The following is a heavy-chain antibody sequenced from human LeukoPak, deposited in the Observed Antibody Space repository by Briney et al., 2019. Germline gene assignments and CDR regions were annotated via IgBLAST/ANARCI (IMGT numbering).Heavy chain of an antibody. CDR3: ARQDGFAQLQPYYGN. CDR1: GGFFSGYY. D-gene: IGHD3-10*01. CDR2: INHSGST. V-gene: IGHV4-34*01. J-gene: IGHJ4*02. Sequence: SETLSLTCAVYGGFFSGYYWSWIRQPPGKGLEWIGEINHSGSTNYNPSLQSQVPISVDTSKNQYFLELAYVPAASPGVYYCARQDGFAQLQPYYGNWGKGTLVTVSS.